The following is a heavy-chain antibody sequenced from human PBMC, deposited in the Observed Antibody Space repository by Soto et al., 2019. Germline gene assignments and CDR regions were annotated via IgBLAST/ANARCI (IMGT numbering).Heavy chain of an antibody. CDR3: ASDWRLAIDY. J-gene: IGHJ4*02. CDR2: IAYDGGNK. CDR1: GFTFSDYA. Sequence: QVQLVESGGGVVQPGRSLRLSCAASGFTFSDYAMLWVRQAPGKGLEWVALIAYDGGNKYYADSVRGRFTISRDNSENTLSVQMTSLSSEDTAVYYCASDWRLAIDYWGQGTLVTVSS. V-gene: IGHV3-30-3*01.